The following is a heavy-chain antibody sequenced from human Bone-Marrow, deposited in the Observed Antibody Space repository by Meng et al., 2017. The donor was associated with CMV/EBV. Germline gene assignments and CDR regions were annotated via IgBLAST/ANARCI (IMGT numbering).Heavy chain of an antibody. Sequence: GYTFTGYYMHWVRQAPGQGLEWMGWINPNSGGTNYAQKFQGRVTMTRDTSISTAYMELSRLRSDDTAVYYCARDYYDSSGEEDWFDPWGQGTLVTVSS. CDR1: GYTFTGYY. CDR3: ARDYYDSSGEEDWFDP. V-gene: IGHV1-2*02. CDR2: INPNSGGT. J-gene: IGHJ5*02. D-gene: IGHD3-22*01.